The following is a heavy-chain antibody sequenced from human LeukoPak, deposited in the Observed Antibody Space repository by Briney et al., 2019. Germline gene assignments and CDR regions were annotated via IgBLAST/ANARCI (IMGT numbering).Heavy chain of an antibody. D-gene: IGHD3-10*01. CDR2: INHSGST. V-gene: IGHV4-34*01. CDR3: ARYGSGSYSGFDY. Sequence: SSETLSLTCAVYGGSFSGYYWSWIRQPPGKGLEWIGEINHSGSTSYNPSLKSRVTISVDTSKNQFSLKLSSVTAADTALYYCARYGSGSYSGFDYWGQGALVTVSS. CDR1: GGSFSGYY. J-gene: IGHJ4*02.